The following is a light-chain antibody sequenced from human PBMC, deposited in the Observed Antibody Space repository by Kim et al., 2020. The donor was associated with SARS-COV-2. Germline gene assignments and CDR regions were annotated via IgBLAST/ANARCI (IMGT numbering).Light chain of an antibody. CDR2: ENF. J-gene: IGLJ3*02. CDR3: QAWHSDSMV. CDR1: DLGDKH. Sequence: SYELTQPPSLSVSPGQAANIACSGDDLGDKHVCWYLQKPGQPPVLLIYENFKRPSGIPERFSGSNSGNTATLTISGTQAMDEADYYCQAWHSDSMVFGGGTQLTVL. V-gene: IGLV3-1*01.